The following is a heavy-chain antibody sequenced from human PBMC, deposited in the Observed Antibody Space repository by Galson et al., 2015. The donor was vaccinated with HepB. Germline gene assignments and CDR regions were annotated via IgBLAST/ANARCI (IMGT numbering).Heavy chain of an antibody. D-gene: IGHD4-23*01. Sequence: QSGAEVKKPGESLRISCKGSGYSFTNYWISWVRQMPGKGLEWKGRIDPSDSDTRYSPSFQGHVTISSDKSISTAYLQGSGLKASDTTIYYCARHQGNSALDYWGQGTLVAVSS. CDR3: ARHQGNSALDY. J-gene: IGHJ4*02. CDR1: GYSFTNYW. V-gene: IGHV5-10-1*01. CDR2: IDPSDSDT.